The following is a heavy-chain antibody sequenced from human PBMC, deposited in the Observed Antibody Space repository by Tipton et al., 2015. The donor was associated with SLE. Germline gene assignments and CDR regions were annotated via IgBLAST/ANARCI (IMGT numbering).Heavy chain of an antibody. CDR3: ASGYCSSTNCPFDY. J-gene: IGHJ4*02. CDR1: DGSIRDYY. D-gene: IGHD2-2*01. V-gene: IGHV4-4*07. Sequence: TLSLTCTVSDGSIRDYYWTWIRQPAGKGLEWIGRLYTSGSTNYNPSLKSRVTMSVDTSKNQFSLKLSSVTAADTAVYYCASGYCSSTNCPFDYWGQGTLVTVSS. CDR2: LYTSGST.